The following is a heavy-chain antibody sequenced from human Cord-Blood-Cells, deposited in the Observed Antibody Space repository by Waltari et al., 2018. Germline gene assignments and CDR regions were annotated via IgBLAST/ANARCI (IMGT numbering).Heavy chain of an antibody. D-gene: IGHD3-3*01. Sequence: QVQLVQSGAEVKKPGASGKVSCKVSGYTLTELSMHWVQPAPGKGLEWMGGVEPEESETIYAQKSQGIATMTEDTSTDTAYMEPSSLGSADTVVDSCATEEWFLEVLSYQPRTTFDIWGQATMVTVSS. J-gene: IGHJ3*02. CDR1: GYTLTELS. CDR2: VEPEESET. V-gene: IGHV1-24*01. CDR3: ATEEWFLEVLSYQPRTTFDI.